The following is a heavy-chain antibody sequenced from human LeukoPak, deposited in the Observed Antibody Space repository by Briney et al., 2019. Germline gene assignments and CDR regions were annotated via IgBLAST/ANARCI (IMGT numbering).Heavy chain of an antibody. Sequence: GRSLRLSCEASGFTFSSYGMHWVRQATGKGLEWVAVIAYDGSNKYYGDSVKGRFTISRDNSKNTLYLQMNSLRAEDTAVYYCAKEYSGYDCDYWGQGTLVTVSS. J-gene: IGHJ4*02. CDR2: IAYDGSNK. CDR3: AKEYSGYDCDY. D-gene: IGHD5-12*01. CDR1: GFTFSSYG. V-gene: IGHV3-30*18.